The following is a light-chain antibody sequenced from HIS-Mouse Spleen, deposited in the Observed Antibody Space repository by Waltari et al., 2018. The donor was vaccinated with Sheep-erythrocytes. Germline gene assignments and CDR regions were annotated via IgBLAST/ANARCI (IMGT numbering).Light chain of an antibody. CDR1: ALPKKY. V-gene: IGLV3-10*01. Sequence: SYELTQPPSVSVSPGHTARITCSGHALPKKYAYWYQQKSGQAPVLVIYEDSKRPSGIPERFSGSSSGTMATLTISGAQVEDDADYYCYSTDSSGNHWVFGGGTKLTVL. CDR2: EDS. CDR3: YSTDSSGNHWV. J-gene: IGLJ3*02.